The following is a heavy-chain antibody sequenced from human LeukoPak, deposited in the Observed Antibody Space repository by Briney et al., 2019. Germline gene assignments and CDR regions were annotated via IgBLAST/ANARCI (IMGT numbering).Heavy chain of an antibody. CDR1: GFTFSNFG. Sequence: PGGSLRLSCAASGFTFSNFGMHWVRQAPGKGLEWVAFIRFDGTSEFYADSVKARFTIPRDNSKNTLYLQMNNLRAEDTAVYYCAPRVVGSAPFDYWGQGTLVTVSS. CDR2: IRFDGTSE. V-gene: IGHV3-30*02. J-gene: IGHJ4*02. CDR3: APRVVGSAPFDY. D-gene: IGHD2-15*01.